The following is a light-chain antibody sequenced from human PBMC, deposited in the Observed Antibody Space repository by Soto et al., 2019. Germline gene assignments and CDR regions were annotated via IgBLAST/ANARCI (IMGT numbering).Light chain of an antibody. CDR2: DAS. Sequence: DIQLTQSPSTLSASVGDRVTITCRASQTISNWLAWYQRRPGKAPQLLISDASRLESGVPSRFSGSGSGTDFTLTISSLEPEDFAVYYCQQRSNWPPITFGQGTRLEI. CDR3: QQRSNWPPIT. J-gene: IGKJ5*01. CDR1: QTISNW. V-gene: IGKV1-5*01.